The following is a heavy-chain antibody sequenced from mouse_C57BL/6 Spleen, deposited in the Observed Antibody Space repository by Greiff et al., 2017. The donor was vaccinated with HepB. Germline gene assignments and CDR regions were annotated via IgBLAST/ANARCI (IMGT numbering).Heavy chain of an antibody. V-gene: IGHV1-63*01. CDR3: ARSNHYGTSYCYWYFDV. D-gene: IGHD1-1*01. CDR1: GYTFTNYW. J-gene: IGHJ1*03. CDR2: IYTGGGYT. Sequence: QVQLQQSGAELVRPGTSVKMSCKASGYTFTNYWIGWAKQRPGHGLEWIGDIYTGGGYTNYNEKFKGKATLTTDKSTSTAYIQFSSLTSQDSALYYCARSNHYGTSYCYWYFDVWGTGTTVTVSS.